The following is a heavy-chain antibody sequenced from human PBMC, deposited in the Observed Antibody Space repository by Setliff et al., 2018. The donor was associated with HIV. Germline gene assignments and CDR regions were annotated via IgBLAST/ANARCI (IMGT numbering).Heavy chain of an antibody. CDR3: ARDAGYSGSSWNY. D-gene: IGHD5-12*01. CDR1: GGTLNNYA. CDR2: VIPILGTA. J-gene: IGHJ4*02. Sequence: SVKVSCKASGGTLNNYAISWMRQAPGQGLVWRGKVIPILGTANYAQRFQGRVTMTADESTSTVYMELNSLSSEDTAMYYCARDAGYSGSSWNYWGQGTLVTVSS. V-gene: IGHV1-69*11.